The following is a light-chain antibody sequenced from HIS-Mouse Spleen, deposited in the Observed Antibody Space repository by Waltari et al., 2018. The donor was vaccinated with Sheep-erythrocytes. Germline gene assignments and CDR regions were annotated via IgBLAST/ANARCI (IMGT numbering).Light chain of an antibody. J-gene: IGLJ3*02. CDR3: CSYAGSSTPWV. Sequence: QSALTQPASVSGSPGQSITISCTGTSSDVWSYNFLSWYQQHPGKAPKLMIYEGSKRPSGVSNRFSGSKSGNTASLTISGLQAEDEADYYCCSYAGSSTPWVFGGGTKLTVL. CDR2: EGS. CDR1: SSDVWSYNF. V-gene: IGLV2-23*01.